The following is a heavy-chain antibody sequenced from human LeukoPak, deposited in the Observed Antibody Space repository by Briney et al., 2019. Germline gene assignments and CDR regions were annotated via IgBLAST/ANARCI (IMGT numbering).Heavy chain of an antibody. CDR2: IYHSGRT. V-gene: IGHV4-4*02. J-gene: IGHJ4*02. CDR1: GDSITSSYW. D-gene: IGHD6-13*01. CDR3: ARVTVAAGTRQFDY. Sequence: SETLSLTCDVSGDSITSSYWWSWVRQPPGKGLEWIGDIYHSGRTNYNPFLKSRVTISLDKSKDQFSLNLTSVTAADTAVYYCARVTVAAGTRQFDYWGRGTLVTVSS.